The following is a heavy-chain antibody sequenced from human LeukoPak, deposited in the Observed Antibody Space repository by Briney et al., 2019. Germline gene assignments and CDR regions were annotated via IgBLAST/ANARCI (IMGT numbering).Heavy chain of an antibody. D-gene: IGHD3-22*01. V-gene: IGHV3-30-3*01. CDR2: ISYDGSNK. CDR3: ARGPYYYDSSGPSGGMDV. Sequence: TGGSLRLSCAASGFTFSSYAMHWVRQAPGKGLEWAAVISYDGSNKYYADSVKGRFTISRDNSKNTLYLQMNSLRAEDTAVYYCARGPYYYDSSGPSGGMDVWGQGTTVTVPS. CDR1: GFTFSSYA. J-gene: IGHJ6*02.